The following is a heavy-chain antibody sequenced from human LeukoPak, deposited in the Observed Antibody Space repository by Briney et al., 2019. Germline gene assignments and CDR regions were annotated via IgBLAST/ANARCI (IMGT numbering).Heavy chain of an antibody. D-gene: IGHD3-10*01. CDR1: GGTFINYA. J-gene: IGHJ3*02. CDR2: IIPIFGTA. V-gene: IGHV1-69*06. Sequence: SVTVSFKASGGTFINYAISWVRQAPGQGREWMGGIIPIFGTANYAQKFQGRVTITADKSTSTAYMELSSLRSEDTAVYYCARVGYYGSYAFDIWGQGTMVTVSS. CDR3: ARVGYYGSYAFDI.